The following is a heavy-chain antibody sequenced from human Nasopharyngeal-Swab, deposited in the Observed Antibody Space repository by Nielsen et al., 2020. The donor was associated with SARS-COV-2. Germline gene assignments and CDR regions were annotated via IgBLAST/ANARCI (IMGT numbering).Heavy chain of an antibody. J-gene: IGHJ4*02. CDR3: ARAPARSTIFGVVVGTGKFDY. D-gene: IGHD3-3*01. V-gene: IGHV1-8*01. Sequence: ASLKISCKASGYTFTSYDIIWVRQATRQGLEWMGWMNPNSGNTGYAQKFQGRVTMTSNTSISKAYMELSSMRSEDTAVYYCARAPARSTIFGVVVGTGKFDYWGQGTLVTVSS. CDR1: GYTFTSYD. CDR2: MNPNSGNT.